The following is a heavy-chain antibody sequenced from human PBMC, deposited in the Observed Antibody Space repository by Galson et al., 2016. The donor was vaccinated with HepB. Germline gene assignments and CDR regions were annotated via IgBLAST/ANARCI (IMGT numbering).Heavy chain of an antibody. Sequence: VSCKASGGTFSSSVITWLRQAPGQGLEWMGDIIPILVTPNYAQNFQGRVTITADEYTTTAYMELSSPRSEDTAVYYCATDRESVTGVFDYWGQGTLVSVSS. CDR1: GGTFSSSV. J-gene: IGHJ4*02. V-gene: IGHV1-69*01. D-gene: IGHD6-19*01. CDR3: ATDRESVTGVFDY. CDR2: IIPILVTP.